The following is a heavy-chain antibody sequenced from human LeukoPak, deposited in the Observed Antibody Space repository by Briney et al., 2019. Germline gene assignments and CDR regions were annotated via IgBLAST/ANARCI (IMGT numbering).Heavy chain of an antibody. V-gene: IGHV3-53*01. CDR3: ARRAGAYSHPYDY. D-gene: IGHD4/OR15-4a*01. CDR2: IYSGGST. J-gene: IGHJ4*02. Sequence: GGALGLSFKVSGFHVSSDSMRWGRPAPGKGVGWVSFIYSGGSTHYSDSVKGRFTISRDNSKNTLYLQMNSLRAEDTAVYYCARRAGAYSHPYDYWGQGTLVTVSS. CDR1: GFHVSSDS.